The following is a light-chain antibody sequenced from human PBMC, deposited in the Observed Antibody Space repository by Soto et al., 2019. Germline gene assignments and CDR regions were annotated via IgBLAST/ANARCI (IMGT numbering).Light chain of an antibody. CDR1: STDVGRYNY. V-gene: IGLV2-14*01. Sequence: QSVLTQPASVSGSPGQSITISCTGTSTDVGRYNYVSWYQQHPGKAPKLMVYDVSNRPSWVSNRFSGSKSGITASLTISGLQAEDEADYYCTSYTSDGTYVFGTGTKVTVL. CDR3: TSYTSDGTYV. J-gene: IGLJ1*01. CDR2: DVS.